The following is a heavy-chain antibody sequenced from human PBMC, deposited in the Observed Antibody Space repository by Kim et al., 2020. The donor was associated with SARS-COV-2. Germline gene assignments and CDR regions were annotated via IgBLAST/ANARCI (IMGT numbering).Heavy chain of an antibody. CDR1: GFTFSSYW. CDR3: ARDSAVAATNQHDYYGMDV. CDR2: INHGGSEK. D-gene: IGHD2-15*01. V-gene: IGHV3-7*03. J-gene: IGHJ6*02. Sequence: GGSLRLSCAASGFTFSSYWMSWVRQAPGKGLEWVANINHGGSEKYYVSSVRGRSTISSDNAKNSLLLQMNSLSAEDTAVYYCARDSAVAATNQHDYYGMDVWGQGTTVTVSS.